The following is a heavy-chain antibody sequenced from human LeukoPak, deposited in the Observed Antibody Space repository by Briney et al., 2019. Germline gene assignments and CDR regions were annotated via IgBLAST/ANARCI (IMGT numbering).Heavy chain of an antibody. Sequence: GGSLRLSCAASGFTFSSYSMNWVRQAPGKGLEWVSSISSSSSYIYYADSVKGRFTISRDNATNSLYLQMNSLRAEDTAVYYCARDNPLEGYFDLWGRGTLVTVSS. CDR1: GFTFSSYS. CDR2: ISSSSSYI. J-gene: IGHJ2*01. D-gene: IGHD1-1*01. V-gene: IGHV3-21*04. CDR3: ARDNPLEGYFDL.